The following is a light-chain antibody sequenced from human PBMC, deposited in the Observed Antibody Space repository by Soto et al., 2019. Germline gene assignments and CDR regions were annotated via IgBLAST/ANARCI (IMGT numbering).Light chain of an antibody. CDR2: GAF. J-gene: IGKJ2*01. CDR1: QNIGNS. CDR3: QYLGA. V-gene: IGKV3-15*01. Sequence: EMDMTQSPATLSVSPGEGATLSCRAAQNIGNSLGWYQQRPGQAPRLLIYGAFHRATGIPARFSGSGSGTEFTLTINSLQPEDSATYYRQYLGAFGQGTKLEIK.